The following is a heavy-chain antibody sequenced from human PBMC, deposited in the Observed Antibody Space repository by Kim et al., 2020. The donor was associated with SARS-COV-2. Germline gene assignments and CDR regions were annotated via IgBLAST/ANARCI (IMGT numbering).Heavy chain of an antibody. Sequence: SETLSLTCTVSGGSINSNNYYWGWIRQPPGKGLEWIGSIYYSGSTYYNPSLKSRVTISVDTSKNQFSLKLSSVTAADTAVYYCATLAFFGGSLYYWGRGTLVTVSS. J-gene: IGHJ4*02. D-gene: IGHD2-15*01. CDR1: GGSINSNNYY. CDR2: IYYSGST. CDR3: ATLAFFGGSLYY. V-gene: IGHV4-39*01.